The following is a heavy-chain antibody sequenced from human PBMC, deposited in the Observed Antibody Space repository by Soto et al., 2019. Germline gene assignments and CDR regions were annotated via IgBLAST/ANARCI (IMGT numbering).Heavy chain of an antibody. CDR1: GGSFSGYY. CDR2: INHSGST. D-gene: IGHD3-16*01. V-gene: IGHV4-34*01. CDR3: ANLDMITFGGIIGPNDEFDI. J-gene: IGHJ3*02. Sequence: SETLSLTCAVYGGSFSGYYWTWIRQPPGTGLEWIGEINHSGSTNYNPSLKSRVTISVDTSKNQFSLKLTSVTAADTAVYYCANLDMITFGGIIGPNDEFDIWGQGTMVTVSS.